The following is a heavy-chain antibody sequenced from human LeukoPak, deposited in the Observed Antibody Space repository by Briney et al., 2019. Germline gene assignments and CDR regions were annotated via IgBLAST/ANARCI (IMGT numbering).Heavy chain of an antibody. CDR3: ARQGIAARRYFDY. V-gene: IGHV4-34*01. D-gene: IGHD6-6*01. CDR2: INRSGST. Sequence: SETLSLTCAVYGGSFSGYYWSWIRQPPGKGLEWIGEINRSGSTNYNPSLKSRVTISVDTSKNQFSLKLSSVTAADTAVYYCARQGIAARRYFDYWGQGTLVTVSS. CDR1: GGSFSGYY. J-gene: IGHJ4*02.